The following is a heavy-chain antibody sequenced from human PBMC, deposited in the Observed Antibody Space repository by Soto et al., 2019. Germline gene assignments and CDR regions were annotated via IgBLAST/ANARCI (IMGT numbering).Heavy chain of an antibody. V-gene: IGHV1-46*03. Sequence: GASVKVSCKASGYTFTNSFMHWLRQAPGQGLEWMGIINASGGSTIYAQKFQGRVIMTRDTSTRTVYMELSSLRSEDTAVYYCGRAYCSGGRCPGWLDPWGQGTLVTVSS. CDR3: GRAYCSGGRCPGWLDP. J-gene: IGHJ5*02. CDR1: GYTFTNSF. CDR2: INASGGST. D-gene: IGHD2-15*01.